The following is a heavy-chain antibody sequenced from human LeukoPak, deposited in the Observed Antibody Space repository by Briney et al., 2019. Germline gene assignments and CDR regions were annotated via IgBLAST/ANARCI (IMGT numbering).Heavy chain of an antibody. CDR2: ISPNSGGT. Sequence: ASVKVSCKASGYTFIGYYMHWVRQAPGQGLEWMGWISPNSGGTNYAQNFQARVTMTRNTSISTAYMELSGLRADDTAVYYCARAYMIRGDMDGWGEGTTVTVS. J-gene: IGHJ6*03. CDR3: ARAYMIRGDMDG. D-gene: IGHD3-10*01. CDR1: GYTFIGYY. V-gene: IGHV1-2*02.